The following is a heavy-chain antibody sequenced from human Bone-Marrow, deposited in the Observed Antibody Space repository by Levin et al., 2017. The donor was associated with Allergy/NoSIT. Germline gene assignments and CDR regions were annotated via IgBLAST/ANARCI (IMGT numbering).Heavy chain of an antibody. CDR1: GFDFSTYT. CDR3: ARDAPQTDYGDYDREVSYYYHGMDV. CDR2: ISSSSTYI. D-gene: IGHD4-17*01. J-gene: IGHJ6*02. V-gene: IGHV3-21*01. Sequence: GESLKISCAASGFDFSTYTMNWVRQAPGKGLEWVSSISSSSTYIYYADSLKGRFTISRDNAKSSLYLQMDSLRAEDTAVYYCARDAPQTDYGDYDREVSYYYHGMDVWGQGTTVTVSS.